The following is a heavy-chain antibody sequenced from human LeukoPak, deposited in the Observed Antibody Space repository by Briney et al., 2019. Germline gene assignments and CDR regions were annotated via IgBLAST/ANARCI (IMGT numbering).Heavy chain of an antibody. D-gene: IGHD6-13*01. J-gene: IGHJ4*02. CDR3: ARGDQAAAVDY. CDR2: IYHSGST. V-gene: IGHV4-34*01. CDR1: GGSFSGYY. Sequence: PSETLSLTCAVYGGSFSGYYWSWIRQPPGKGLEWIGEIYHSGSTNYNPSLKSRVTISVDKSKNQFSLKLSSVTAADTAMYYCARGDQAAAVDYWGQGTLVTVSS.